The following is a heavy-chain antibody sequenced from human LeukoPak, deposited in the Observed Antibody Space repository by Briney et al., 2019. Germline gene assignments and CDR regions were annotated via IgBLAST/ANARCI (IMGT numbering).Heavy chain of an antibody. V-gene: IGHV4-34*01. CDR1: GGSFSDYP. J-gene: IGHJ4*02. Sequence: SETLSLTCPIYGGSFSDYPWTWIRQPPGKGLEWIGQIKHGGGTKYNPSLNSRVTMSLDTSKNQFALKMTSVTAADTATYYCARGAPGYWGQGTLVTVSS. CDR3: ARGAPGY. CDR2: IKHGGGT.